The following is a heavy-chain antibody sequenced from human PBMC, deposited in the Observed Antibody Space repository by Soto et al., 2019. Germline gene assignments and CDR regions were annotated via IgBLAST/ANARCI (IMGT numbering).Heavy chain of an antibody. CDR2: IYNSGKT. CDR1: GDSISSSSLY. D-gene: IGHD1-26*01. J-gene: IGHJ1*01. Sequence: QVQLQESGPGLVKPSETVSLTCTVSGDSISSSSLYWGWIRQPPGKGLEWIGSIYNSGKTYFSPSLXSXAXIXXDTSKNQSSLKLSSVTAADTAVYYCARHASNSGSYSEYFQYWGQGTLVAVSS. CDR3: ARHASNSGSYSEYFQY. V-gene: IGHV4-39*01.